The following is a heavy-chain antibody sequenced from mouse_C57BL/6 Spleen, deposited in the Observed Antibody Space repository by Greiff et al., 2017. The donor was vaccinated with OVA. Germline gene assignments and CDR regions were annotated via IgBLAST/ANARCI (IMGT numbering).Heavy chain of an antibody. CDR3: ARSRGNYPYAMDY. CDR2: IDPSDSYT. J-gene: IGHJ4*01. V-gene: IGHV1-59*01. D-gene: IGHD2-1*01. Sequence: QVQLQQPGAELVRPGTSVKLSCKASGYTFTSYWMHWVKQRPGQGLEWIGVIDPSDSYTNYNQKFKGKATLTVDTSSSTAYMQLSSLTSEDSAVYYCARSRGNYPYAMDYWGQGTSVTVSS. CDR1: GYTFTSYW.